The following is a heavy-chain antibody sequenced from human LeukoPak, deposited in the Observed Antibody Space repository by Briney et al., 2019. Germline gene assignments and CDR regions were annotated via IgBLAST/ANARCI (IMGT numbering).Heavy chain of an antibody. J-gene: IGHJ4*02. CDR1: GVSITTSSYY. CDR3: ARLETYDSTLDY. CDR2: IYYSGST. V-gene: IGHV4-39*01. Sequence: PSETLSLTCTVSGVSITTSSYYWGWIRQPPGKGLEWIGNIYYSGSTYYNPSLKSRVTISVDTSKNQFSLWLSSVTAADTAVYYCARLETYDSTLDYWGQGTLVTVSS. D-gene: IGHD3-22*01.